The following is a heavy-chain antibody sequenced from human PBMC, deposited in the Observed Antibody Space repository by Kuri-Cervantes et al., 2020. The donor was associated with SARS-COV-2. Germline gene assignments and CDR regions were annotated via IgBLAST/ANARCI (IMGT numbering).Heavy chain of an antibody. CDR1: GFTFSSYA. Sequence: GESLKISCAASGFTFSSYAMSWVRQAPGKGLEWVSAISGSGGSTYYADSVKGRFTISRDNSKNTLYLQMNSLRAEDTAVYYCARQGYCSSTSCCTIPPDYWGQGTLVTVSS. CDR2: ISGSGGST. CDR3: ARQGYCSSTSCCTIPPDY. J-gene: IGHJ4*02. V-gene: IGHV3-23*01. D-gene: IGHD2-2*02.